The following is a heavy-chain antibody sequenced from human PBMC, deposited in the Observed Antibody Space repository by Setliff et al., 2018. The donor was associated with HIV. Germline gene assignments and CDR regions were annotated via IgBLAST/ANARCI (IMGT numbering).Heavy chain of an antibody. CDR3: ARPAPRGYSYGHYYFDY. D-gene: IGHD5-18*01. CDR1: GGSISSSNW. V-gene: IGHV4-4*02. Sequence: KASETLSLTCAVSGGSISSSNWWSWVRQSPGKGLEWIGTMYFRGNARNSPSLKSRVTISVDTSKNQFSLKLSSVTAADTAVYYCARPAPRGYSYGHYYFDYWGQGTLVTVS. CDR2: MYFRGNA. J-gene: IGHJ4*02.